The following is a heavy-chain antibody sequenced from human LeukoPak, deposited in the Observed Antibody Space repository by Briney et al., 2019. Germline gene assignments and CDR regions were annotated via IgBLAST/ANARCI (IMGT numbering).Heavy chain of an antibody. Sequence: SETLSLTCTVSGGSISSYYWSWIRQPPGKGLEWIGYIYYSGSTNYNPSLKSRVTISVDTSKNQFSLKLSSVTAADTAVYYCARHYYGSGSYGRWGQGTLVTVSS. CDR3: ARHYYGSGSYGR. V-gene: IGHV4-59*08. D-gene: IGHD3-10*01. CDR1: GGSISSYY. J-gene: IGHJ4*02. CDR2: IYYSGST.